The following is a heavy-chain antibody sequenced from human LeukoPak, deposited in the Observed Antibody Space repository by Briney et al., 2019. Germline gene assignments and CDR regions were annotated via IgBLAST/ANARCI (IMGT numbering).Heavy chain of an antibody. J-gene: IGHJ4*02. CDR1: DGSINSNY. D-gene: IGHD1-26*01. V-gene: IGHV4-4*07. CDR3: ARLRIVGATEAPFDY. CDR2: IYTSGST. Sequence: PSETLSLTCTVSDGSINSNYWSWIRQPAGKGLEWIGRIYTSGSTNYNPSLKSRVTMSVDTSKNQFSLKLSSVTAADTAVYYCARLRIVGATEAPFDYWGQGTLVTVSS.